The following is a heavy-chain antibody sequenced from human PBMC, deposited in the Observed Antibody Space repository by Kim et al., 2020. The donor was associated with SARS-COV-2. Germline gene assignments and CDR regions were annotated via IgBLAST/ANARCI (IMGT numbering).Heavy chain of an antibody. CDR2: ST. CDR3: AMNYGDLVDY. Sequence: STNYNPSLKSRVTMSVDTSKNQFSLKLSSVTAADTAVYYCAMNYGDLVDYWGQGTLVTVSS. J-gene: IGHJ4*02. V-gene: IGHV4-4*07. D-gene: IGHD4-17*01.